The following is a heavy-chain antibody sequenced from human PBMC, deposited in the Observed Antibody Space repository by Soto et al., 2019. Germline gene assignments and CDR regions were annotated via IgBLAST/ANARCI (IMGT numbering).Heavy chain of an antibody. Sequence: ASLKVSCKASGYTFTSYDINWVRQATGQGLEWMGWMNPNSGNTGYAQKFQGRVTMTRNTSISTAYMELSSLRSEDTAVYYCARDRLLYYYYGMDVWGQGTTVTVSS. D-gene: IGHD3-16*01. CDR2: MNPNSGNT. CDR3: ARDRLLYYYYGMDV. J-gene: IGHJ6*02. V-gene: IGHV1-8*01. CDR1: GYTFTSYD.